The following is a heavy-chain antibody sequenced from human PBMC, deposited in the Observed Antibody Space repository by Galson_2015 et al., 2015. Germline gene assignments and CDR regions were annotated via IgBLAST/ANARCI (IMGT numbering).Heavy chain of an antibody. D-gene: IGHD2-15*01. V-gene: IGHV1-69*13. CDR1: GGTFSSYA. CDR3: ARTGPSGQRLCYFDL. Sequence: SVKVSCKASGGTFSSYAINWVRQAPGQGLEWMGGITPIFGTANYAQKFQCRVTITAEESTSSAYMEMSSLKSEETAVYYCARTGPSGQRLCYFDLCGRSTLVTVSS. J-gene: IGHJ2*01. CDR2: ITPIFGTA.